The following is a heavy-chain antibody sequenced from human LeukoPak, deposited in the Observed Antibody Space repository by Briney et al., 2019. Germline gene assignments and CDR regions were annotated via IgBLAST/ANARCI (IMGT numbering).Heavy chain of an antibody. J-gene: IGHJ4*02. CDR1: GFTFNIYS. CDR2: ITSSGDAT. V-gene: IGHV3-23*01. Sequence: GGSLRVSCAASGFTFNIYSMSWVRQAPGKGLEWVSSITSSGDATFYVDSVKDRFTISRDNSKNTLYLQMSRLRAEDTAVYYCAKDRPNYHESNGHYYRPNGDYWGQGTLVTVSS. D-gene: IGHD3-22*01. CDR3: AKDRPNYHESNGHYYRPNGDY.